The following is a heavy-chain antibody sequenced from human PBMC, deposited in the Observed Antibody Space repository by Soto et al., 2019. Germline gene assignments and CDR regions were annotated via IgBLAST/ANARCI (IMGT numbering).Heavy chain of an antibody. CDR3: ARIVDIGATPTYYGMDV. CDR1: GGTFSSYT. Sequence: QVQLVQSGAEVKKPGSSVKVSCKASGGTFSSYTISWVRQAPGQGLEWMGRIIPILGIANYAQKFQGRVTNTAXXSXSXXHKELGSLRSEDTAVYYWARIVDIGATPTYYGMDVWGQGTTVTVSS. V-gene: IGHV1-69*02. CDR2: IIPILGIA. J-gene: IGHJ6*02. D-gene: IGHD5-12*01.